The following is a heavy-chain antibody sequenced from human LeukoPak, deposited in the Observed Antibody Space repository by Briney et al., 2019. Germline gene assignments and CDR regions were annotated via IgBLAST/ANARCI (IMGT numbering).Heavy chain of an antibody. CDR2: IRSKANSYAT. V-gene: IGHV3-73*01. J-gene: IGHJ4*02. CDR1: GFTFSSYS. CDR3: TRRKNYFDY. Sequence: GGSLRLSCAASGFTFSSYSMNWVRQAPGKGLEWVGRIRSKANSYATAYAASVKGRFTISRDDSKNTAYLQMNSLKTEDTAVYYCTRRKNYFDYWGQGTLVTVSS.